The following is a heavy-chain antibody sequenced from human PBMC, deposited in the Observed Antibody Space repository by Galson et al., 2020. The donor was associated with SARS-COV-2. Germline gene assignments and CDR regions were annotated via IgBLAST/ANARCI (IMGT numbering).Heavy chain of an antibody. CDR3: ARYCSSHSCYRNAFDI. CDR2: IYYSGST. Sequence: SETLSLTCTVSGGSISSYYWSWIRQPPGKGLEWIGYIYYSGSTNYSPSLRSRVTISVDTSKNQFSLNLRSITAADTAVYYCARYCSSHSCYRNAFDIWGQGTMVTVSS. V-gene: IGHV4-59*01. CDR1: GGSISSYY. J-gene: IGHJ3*02. D-gene: IGHD2-2*01.